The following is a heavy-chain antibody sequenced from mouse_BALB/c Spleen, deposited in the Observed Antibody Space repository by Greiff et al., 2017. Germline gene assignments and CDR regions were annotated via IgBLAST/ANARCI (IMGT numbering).Heavy chain of an antibody. V-gene: IGHV14-3*02. CDR3: ALGRGFAY. D-gene: IGHD4-1*01. J-gene: IGHJ3*01. CDR1: GFNIKDTY. Sequence: EVQLQQSGAELVKPGASVKLSCTASGFNIKDTYMHWVKQRPEQGLEWIGRIDPANGNTKYDPKFQGKATITADTSSNTAYLQLSSLTSEDTAVYYCALGRGFAYWGQGTLVTVSA. CDR2: IDPANGNT.